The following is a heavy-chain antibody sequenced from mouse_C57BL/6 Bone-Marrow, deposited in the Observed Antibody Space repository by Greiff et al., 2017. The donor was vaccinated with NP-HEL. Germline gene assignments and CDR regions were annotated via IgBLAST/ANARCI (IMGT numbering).Heavy chain of an antibody. J-gene: IGHJ4*01. D-gene: IGHD1-1*01. CDR2: ILPGSGST. CDR3: ARGGDDGSYYYAMDY. CDR1: GYTFTGYW. Sequence: VKLQESGAELMKPGASVKLSCKATGYTFTGYWIEWVKPRPGHGLEWIGEILPGSGSTTYNEKFKGKATFTADTSSTTSYMQLSSLTTEDSAIYYCARGGDDGSYYYAMDYWGQGTSVTVSS. V-gene: IGHV1-9*01.